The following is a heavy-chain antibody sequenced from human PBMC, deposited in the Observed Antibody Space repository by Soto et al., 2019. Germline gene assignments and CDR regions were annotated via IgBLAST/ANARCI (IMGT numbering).Heavy chain of an antibody. V-gene: IGHV1-18*01. CDR2: ISAYNGNT. D-gene: IGHD3-22*01. Sequence: ASAKVSCKASGYTFTSYGISWVRQAPGQGLEWMGWISAYNGNTNYAQKLQGRVTMTTDTSTSTAYMELRSLRSDDTAVYYCARDYYYDSSGSENWFDPWGQGTLVTVSS. CDR3: ARDYYYDSSGSENWFDP. CDR1: GYTFTSYG. J-gene: IGHJ5*02.